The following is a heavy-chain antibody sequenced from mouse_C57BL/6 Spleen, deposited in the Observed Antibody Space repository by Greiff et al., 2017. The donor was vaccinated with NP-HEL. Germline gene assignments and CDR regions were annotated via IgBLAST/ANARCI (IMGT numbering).Heavy chain of an antibody. CDR3: ITKFYSSSPYAMDY. CDR1: GFNIKDYY. J-gene: IGHJ4*01. CDR2: IDPEDGDT. Sequence: EVQLKQSGAELVRPGASVKLSCTASGFNIKDYYMHWVKQRPEQGLEWIGRIDPEDGDTEYAPKFQGKATMTADTSSNTAYLQLSSLTSEVTAVYYWITKFYSSSPYAMDYWGQGTSVTVSS. D-gene: IGHD1-1*01. V-gene: IGHV14-1*01.